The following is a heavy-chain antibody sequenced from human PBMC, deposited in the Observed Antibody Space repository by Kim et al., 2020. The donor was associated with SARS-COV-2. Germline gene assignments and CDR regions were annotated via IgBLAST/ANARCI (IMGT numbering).Heavy chain of an antibody. CDR3: AKRDYYDSSGY. J-gene: IGHJ4*02. CDR1: GFTFSSYA. Sequence: GGSLRLSCAASGFTFSSYAMSWVRQAPGKGLEWVSAISGSGGSTYYADSVKGRFTISRDNSKNTLYLQMNSLRAEDMAVYYCAKRDYYDSSGYWGQGTLVTVSS. V-gene: IGHV3-23*01. D-gene: IGHD3-22*01. CDR2: ISGSGGST.